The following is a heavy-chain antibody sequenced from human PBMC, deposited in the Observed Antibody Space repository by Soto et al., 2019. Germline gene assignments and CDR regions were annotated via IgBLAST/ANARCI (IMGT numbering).Heavy chain of an antibody. CDR3: ARNSYYYDSSGYLDV. V-gene: IGHV1-69*13. D-gene: IGHD3-22*01. CDR2: IIPIFGTA. CDR1: GGTFSSYA. J-gene: IGHJ6*02. Sequence: GASVKVSCKASGGTFSSYAISWVRQAPGQGLEWMGGIIPIFGTANYAQKFQGRVTITADESTSTAYMELSSLRSEDTAVYYCARNSYYYDSSGYLDVWGQGTTVTVSS.